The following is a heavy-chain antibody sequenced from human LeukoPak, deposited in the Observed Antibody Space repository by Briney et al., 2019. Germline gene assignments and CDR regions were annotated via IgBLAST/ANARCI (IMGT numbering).Heavy chain of an antibody. D-gene: IGHD6-13*01. Sequence: SVKVSCKASGGTFSSYAISWVRQAPGQGLEWMGGIIPIFGTANYAQKFQGRVTITADESTSTAYMELSSLRSEDTAVYYCARGLSSSWSVNHYYYGMDVWGQGTTVTVSS. CDR2: IIPIFGTA. J-gene: IGHJ6*02. CDR1: GGTFSSYA. CDR3: ARGLSSSWSVNHYYYGMDV. V-gene: IGHV1-69*01.